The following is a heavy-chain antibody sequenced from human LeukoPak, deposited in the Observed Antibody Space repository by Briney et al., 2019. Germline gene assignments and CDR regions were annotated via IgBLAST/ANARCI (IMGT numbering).Heavy chain of an antibody. CDR1: GGSISSCSYY. V-gene: IGHV4-61*02. D-gene: IGHD2-2*01. CDR2: IYTSGST. CDR3: ERASTPYYYMDV. J-gene: IGHJ6*03. Sequence: SQTLSLTCTVSGGSISSCSYYWRWLRQPAGKGLEWIGRIYTSGSTNYNPSLKSRVTISVDTSKNQFSLKLSSVSAADTAVYYCERASTPYYYMDVWGKGTTVTVSS.